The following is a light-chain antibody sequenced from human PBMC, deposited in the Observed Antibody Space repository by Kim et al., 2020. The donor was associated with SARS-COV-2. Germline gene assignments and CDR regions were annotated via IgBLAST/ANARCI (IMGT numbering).Light chain of an antibody. CDR1: KLGDKY. CDR3: QAWDNSSWV. V-gene: IGLV3-1*01. CDR2: QDS. Sequence: SYELTQPPSVSVSPGQTASITCSGDKLGDKYACWYQQKPGQSPVLVIYQDSKRPSGIPERFSGSYSGNTATLTISGTQAMDEADYYCQAWDNSSWVFGGGTKLTVL. J-gene: IGLJ3*02.